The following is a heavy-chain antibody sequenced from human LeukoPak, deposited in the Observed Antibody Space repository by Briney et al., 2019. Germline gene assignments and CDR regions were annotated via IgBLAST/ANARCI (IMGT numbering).Heavy chain of an antibody. CDR3: ARSRQNYFDSSGTSLNY. V-gene: IGHV4-59*01. Sequence: SETLSLTCTVSGGSISNYYWSWIRQPPGKGLEWIGYIYYSGSTNYNPSLKSRVTISVDTSKNQFSLKLSSVTAADTAVYYCARSRQNYFDSSGTSLNYWGQGTLVTVSS. CDR1: GGSISNYY. D-gene: IGHD3-22*01. J-gene: IGHJ4*02. CDR2: IYYSGST.